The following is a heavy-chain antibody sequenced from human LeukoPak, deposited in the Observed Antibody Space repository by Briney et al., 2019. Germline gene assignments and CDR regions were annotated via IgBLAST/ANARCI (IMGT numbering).Heavy chain of an antibody. J-gene: IGHJ4*02. CDR3: ARGSYRGVFDY. V-gene: IGHV3-48*03. Sequence: GGSLRLSCAASGFTFSSYEMNWVRQAPGKGLEWVSYISSSGSTTYYADSVKGRFTISRDNAKNSPNLQMNSLRAEDTAVYYCARGSYRGVFDYWGQGTLVTVSS. CDR2: ISSSGSTT. CDR1: GFTFSSYE. D-gene: IGHD1-26*01.